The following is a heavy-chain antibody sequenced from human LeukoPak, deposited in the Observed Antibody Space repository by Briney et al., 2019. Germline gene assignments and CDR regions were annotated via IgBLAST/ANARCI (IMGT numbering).Heavy chain of an antibody. CDR1: GGSISSGDYY. D-gene: IGHD3-3*01. CDR2: IYYSGST. V-gene: IGHV4-30-4*01. CDR3: ARGTYYDFWSGYTPFDY. J-gene: IGHJ4*02. Sequence: PSETLSLTCTVSGGSISSGDYYWSWIRQPPGEGLEWIGYIYYSGSTYYNPSLKSRVTISVDTSKNQFSLKLSSVTAADTAVYYCARGTYYDFWSGYTPFDYWGQGTLVTVSS.